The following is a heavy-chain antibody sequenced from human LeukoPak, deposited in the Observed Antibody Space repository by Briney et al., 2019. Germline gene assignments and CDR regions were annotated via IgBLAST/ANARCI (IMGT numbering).Heavy chain of an antibody. CDR1: GFTFKSFS. Sequence: PGGSLRLSCGGSGFTFKSFSMHWVRQAPGKGLEWVSDISSNSGIKSYADSVKGRFTISRDNAKNSLYLQMNSLRAEDTAVYYCARDPGWSAYYPDYYYYMDVWGKGTTVTVSS. CDR2: ISSNSGIK. CDR3: ARDPGWSAYYPDYYYYMDV. D-gene: IGHD3-3*01. J-gene: IGHJ6*03. V-gene: IGHV3-48*01.